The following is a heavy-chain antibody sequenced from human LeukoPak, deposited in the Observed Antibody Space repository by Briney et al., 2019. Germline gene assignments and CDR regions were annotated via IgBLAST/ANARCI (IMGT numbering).Heavy chain of an antibody. CDR1: GYTFTSYG. CDR2: ISAYNGNT. D-gene: IGHD1-26*01. V-gene: IGHV1-18*01. Sequence: ASVKVCCKASGYTFTSYGISWVRQAPGQGVEWMGWISAYNGNTNYAQKLQGRVTMTTDTSTSTAYMELRSLRSDDTAVYYCARDRWEIEGANWFDPWGQGTLVTVSS. CDR3: ARDRWEIEGANWFDP. J-gene: IGHJ5*02.